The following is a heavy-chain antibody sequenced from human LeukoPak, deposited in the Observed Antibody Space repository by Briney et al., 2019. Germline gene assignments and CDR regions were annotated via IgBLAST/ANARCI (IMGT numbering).Heavy chain of an antibody. CDR1: GYSISSGYY. V-gene: IGHV4-38-2*02. Sequence: SETLSLTCTVSGYSISSGYYWGWIQQPPGKGLEWIGSIYHSGSTNYNPSLKSRVTISVDTSKNQFSLKLSSVTAADTAVYYCARDPRFDAFDIWGQGTMVTVSS. J-gene: IGHJ3*02. CDR3: ARDPRFDAFDI. CDR2: IYHSGST.